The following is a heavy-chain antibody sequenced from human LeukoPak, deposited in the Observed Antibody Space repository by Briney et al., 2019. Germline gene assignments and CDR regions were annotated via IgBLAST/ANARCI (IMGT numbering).Heavy chain of an antibody. Sequence: PGGSLRLSCAVSGFTFSSYAMSWVRQAPGKGLEWVSVISCSGGTTYSADSVKGRFTISRDNPKNTLYLQMNSLRAEDTAAYYCARERGSSGGNTNGYFDYWGQGALVTVSS. CDR2: ISCSGGTT. V-gene: IGHV3-23*01. CDR1: GFTFSSYA. J-gene: IGHJ4*02. D-gene: IGHD2-8*01. CDR3: ARERGSSGGNTNGYFDY.